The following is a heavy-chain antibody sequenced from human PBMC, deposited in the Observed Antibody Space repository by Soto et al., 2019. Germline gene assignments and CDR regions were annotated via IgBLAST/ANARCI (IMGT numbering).Heavy chain of an antibody. CDR2: ISSSSSYI. D-gene: IGHD3-10*01. J-gene: IGHJ3*02. V-gene: IGHV3-21*01. CDR1: GFTFSSYS. Sequence: GGSLRLSCAASGFTFSSYSMSWVRQAPGKGLEWVSSISSSSSYIYYADSVKGRFTISRDNAKNSLYLQMNSLRAEDTAVYYCARTIWFGDYRPWGGPNDAFDIWGQGTMVTVSS. CDR3: ARTIWFGDYRPWGGPNDAFDI.